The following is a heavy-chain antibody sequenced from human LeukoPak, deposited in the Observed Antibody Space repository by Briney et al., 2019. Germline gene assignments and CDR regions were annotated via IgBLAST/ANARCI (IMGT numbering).Heavy chain of an antibody. CDR3: ARQKTFGTRYYYYGMDV. CDR2: IYYSGST. J-gene: IGHJ6*02. V-gene: IGHV4-59*08. D-gene: IGHD3-16*01. CDR1: GGSISGYY. Sequence: PSETLSLTCTVSGGSISGYYWSWIRQPPGKGLEWIGYIYYSGSTNYNPSLKSRVTISVDTSKNQFSLKLSSVTAADTAVYYCARQKTFGTRYYYYGMDVWGQGTTVTVSS.